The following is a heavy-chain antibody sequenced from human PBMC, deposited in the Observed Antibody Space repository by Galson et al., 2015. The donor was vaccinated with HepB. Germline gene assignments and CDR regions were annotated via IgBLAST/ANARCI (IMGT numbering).Heavy chain of an antibody. CDR3: AREIGYCSGGSCYNWFDP. CDR1: GYTFTSYD. J-gene: IGHJ5*02. Sequence: SVKVSCKASGYTFTSYDINWVRQATGQGLEWMGWMNPNSGNTGYAQKFQDRVTMTRNTSISTAYMELSSLRSEDTAVYYCAREIGYCSGGSCYNWFDPWGQGTLVTVSS. V-gene: IGHV1-8*01. CDR2: MNPNSGNT. D-gene: IGHD2-15*01.